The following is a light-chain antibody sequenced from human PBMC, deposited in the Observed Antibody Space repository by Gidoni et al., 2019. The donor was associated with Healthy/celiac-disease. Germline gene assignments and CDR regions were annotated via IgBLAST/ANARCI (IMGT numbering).Light chain of an antibody. CDR3: QQYGSSPPLT. CDR1: QSVSSSY. CDR2: GSS. V-gene: IGKV3-20*01. Sequence: DTVLTQSPGTLSLSPGERATLSCRASQSVSSSYLAWYQQKPGQAPRLRIYGSSSRATGIPDRFSVSGSGTDFTLTISRLEPEDVAVYYCQQYGSSPPLTFGGGTKVEIK. J-gene: IGKJ4*01.